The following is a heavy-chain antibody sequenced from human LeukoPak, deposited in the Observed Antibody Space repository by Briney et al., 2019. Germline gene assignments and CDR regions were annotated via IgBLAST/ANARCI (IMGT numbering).Heavy chain of an antibody. CDR2: IYYSGST. CDR3: ARGPHDYGDLYYFDY. Sequence: ASQTLSLACTVSGGPISSGGYYWSWIRQHPGKGLEWIGYIYYSGSTYYNPSLKSRVTISVDTSKNQFSLKLSSVTAADTAVYYCARGPHDYGDLYYFDYWGQGTLVTVSS. V-gene: IGHV4-31*03. D-gene: IGHD4-17*01. J-gene: IGHJ4*02. CDR1: GGPISSGGYY.